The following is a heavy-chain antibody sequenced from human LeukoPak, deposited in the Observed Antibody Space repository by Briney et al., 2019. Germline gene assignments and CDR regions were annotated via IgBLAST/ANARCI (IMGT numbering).Heavy chain of an antibody. V-gene: IGHV3-48*01. D-gene: IGHD2-15*01. CDR2: TSSSSSTI. J-gene: IGHJ4*02. CDR3: ARVYCSGGSCSTGDYFDY. CDR1: GFTFSSYS. Sequence: PGGSLRLSCAASGFTFSSYSMNWVRQAPGKGREWVSYTSSSSSTIYYADSVKGRFTISRDNAKNSLYLQMNSLRAEDTAVYYCARVYCSGGSCSTGDYFDYWGQGTLVTVSS.